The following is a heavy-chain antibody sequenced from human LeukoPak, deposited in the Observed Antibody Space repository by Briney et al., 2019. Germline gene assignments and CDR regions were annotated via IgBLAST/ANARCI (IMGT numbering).Heavy chain of an antibody. V-gene: IGHV3-48*01. CDR2: ISSSSSTI. D-gene: IGHD3-22*01. J-gene: IGHJ4*02. Sequence: GGSLRLSCAASGFTFSSYSMNWVRQAPGKGLEWVSYISSSSSTIYYADSVKGRFTISRDNAKNSLYLQMNSLRAEDTAVYYCARGGYYYDSSGSLVDYWGQGTLVTVSS. CDR1: GFTFSSYS. CDR3: ARGGYYYDSSGSLVDY.